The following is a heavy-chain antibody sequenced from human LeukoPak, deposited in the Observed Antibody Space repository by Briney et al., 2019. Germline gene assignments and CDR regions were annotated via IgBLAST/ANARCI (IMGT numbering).Heavy chain of an antibody. Sequence: SETLSLTCAVSGGSFSGYYWSWIRQPPGKGLEWIGEINHSGSTNYNPSLKNRVTISVDTSKNQFSLKLSSVTAADTAVYYCASYKRAPAAIDYWGQGTLVTVSS. D-gene: IGHD2-2*01. V-gene: IGHV4-34*01. CDR3: ASYKRAPAAIDY. J-gene: IGHJ4*02. CDR2: INHSGST. CDR1: GGSFSGYY.